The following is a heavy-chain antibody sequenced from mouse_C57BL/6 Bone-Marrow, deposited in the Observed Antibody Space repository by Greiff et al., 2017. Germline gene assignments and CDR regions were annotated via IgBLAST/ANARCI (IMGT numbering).Heavy chain of an antibody. V-gene: IGHV1-7*01. CDR1: GYTFTSYW. CDR2: INPSSGYT. CDR3: ARESVRIYAMDY. J-gene: IGHJ4*01. Sequence: QVQLKQSGAELAKPGASVKLSCKASGYTFTSYWMHWVKQRPGQGLEWIGYINPSSGYTKYNQKFKDKATLTADKSSSSAYMQMSSLTYEDSAVYYCARESVRIYAMDYWGQGTSVTVSS.